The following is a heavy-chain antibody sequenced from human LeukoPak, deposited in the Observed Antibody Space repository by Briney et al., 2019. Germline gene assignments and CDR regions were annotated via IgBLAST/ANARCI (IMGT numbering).Heavy chain of an antibody. CDR3: AKDYNNFFYY. D-gene: IGHD1-14*01. V-gene: IGHV3-30*02. CDR2: IRYDGSTK. J-gene: IGHJ4*02. Sequence: GGSLRLSCAASGFIFSGYGMHWVRQAPGKGLEGVTFIRYDGSTKSYADSVKGRFNIARDNSKNTLYLQMNRLRGEDTAVYFCAKDYNNFFYYWGQGALVTVSS. CDR1: GFIFSGYG.